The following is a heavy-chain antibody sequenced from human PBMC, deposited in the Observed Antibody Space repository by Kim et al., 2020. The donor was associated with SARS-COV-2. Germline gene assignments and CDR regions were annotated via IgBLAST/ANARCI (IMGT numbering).Heavy chain of an antibody. CDR1: GFTFSRHG. D-gene: IGHD3-3*01. V-gene: IGHV3-23*01. CDR3: AKDFWSTGYPP. CDR2: IGDSGDYT. Sequence: WGSLRLSCVVSGFTFSRHGMSWVRQAPGKGLEWVSSIGDSGDYTKYADSVKGRFTISRDDSKNTLYLQMNSLRADDTALYYCAKDFWSTGYPPWGQGTLVTVSS. J-gene: IGHJ5*02.